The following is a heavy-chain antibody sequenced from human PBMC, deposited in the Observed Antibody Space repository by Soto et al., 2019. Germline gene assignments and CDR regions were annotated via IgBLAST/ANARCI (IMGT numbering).Heavy chain of an antibody. V-gene: IGHV1-18*01. J-gene: IGHJ6*02. CDR1: GETFTSYG. Sequence: ASVKVSWEGCGETFTSYGRRWVQQENGKGLEWMGWISAHNGNTDYAQKLQGRVTVTRDTSTSTAYMELRSLRSDDTAVYYCAKDPQVSVYCSGGSCYPYYYGMAVWRQGTTVTVSS. D-gene: IGHD2-15*01. CDR3: AKDPQVSVYCSGGSCYPYYYGMAV. CDR2: ISAHNGNT.